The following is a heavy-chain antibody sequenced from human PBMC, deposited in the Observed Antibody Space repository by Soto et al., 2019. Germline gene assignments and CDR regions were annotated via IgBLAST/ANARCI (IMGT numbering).Heavy chain of an antibody. D-gene: IGHD1-1*01. CDR3: ARGSGIVALPGELEDVKYDY. CDR2: INASGST. V-gene: IGHV4-34*01. Sequence: QVQLQQWGAGLVKPSETLSLSCAVYGQSFSGHSWAWIRQPPGKGLAWIGEINASGSTYYNPSLKCRVTISTYTSKNQFSLKLSSVSAADTAAYFCARGSGIVALPGELEDVKYDYWGQGTLVNVSS. J-gene: IGHJ4*02. CDR1: GQSFSGHS.